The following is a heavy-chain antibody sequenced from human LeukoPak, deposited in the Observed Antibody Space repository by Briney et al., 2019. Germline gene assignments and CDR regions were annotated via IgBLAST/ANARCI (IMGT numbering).Heavy chain of an antibody. CDR1: GYTLTELS. Sequence: GASVKVSCKVSGYTLTELSMHWVRQAPGKGLEGMGGFDPEDGETIYAQKFQGRVTMTEDTSTDTAYMELSSLRSEDTAVYYCATPIASANALDIWGQGTMVTVSS. J-gene: IGHJ3*02. CDR3: ATPIASANALDI. CDR2: FDPEDGET. V-gene: IGHV1-24*01. D-gene: IGHD6-13*01.